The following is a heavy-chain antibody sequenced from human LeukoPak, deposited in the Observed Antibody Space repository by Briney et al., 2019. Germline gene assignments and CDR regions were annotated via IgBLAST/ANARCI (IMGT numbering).Heavy chain of an antibody. V-gene: IGHV1-8*01. CDR2: MNPNSGNT. CDR1: GYTFTRYD. J-gene: IGHJ4*02. CDR3: ARAKDIAGGPDY. D-gene: IGHD5-12*01. Sequence: ASVKVSCKASGYTFTRYDINWVRQATGQGLEWMGWMNPNSGNTGYAQKFQGRVTMTRNTSISTAYMELSSLRSEDTAVYYCARAKDIAGGPDYWGQGTLVTVSS.